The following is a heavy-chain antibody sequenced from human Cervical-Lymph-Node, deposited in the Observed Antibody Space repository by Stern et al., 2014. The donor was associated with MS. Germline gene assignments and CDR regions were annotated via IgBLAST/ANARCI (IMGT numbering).Heavy chain of an antibody. CDR3: AKHACTGAACPFDL. CDR2: VYYSGAT. J-gene: IGHJ4*02. Sequence: QVQLQESGPGLVKPSETLSLTCAVSGDSISSYTHYWAWIRQPPGKGLEWIGRVYYSGATSYNPSLKSPLPIPVATPKNHSSRGPNRGTAADTAVYYCAKHACTGAACPFDLWGQGTLVTVSS. CDR1: GDSISSYTHY. D-gene: IGHD2-8*02. V-gene: IGHV4-39*01.